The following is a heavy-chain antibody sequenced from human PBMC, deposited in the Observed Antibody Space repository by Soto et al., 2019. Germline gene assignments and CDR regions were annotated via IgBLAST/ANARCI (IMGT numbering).Heavy chain of an antibody. Sequence: SVTLSLTSAVSGYSINSDFSWGWIRQPPGKGLEWVGSVYHSGTTYYNPSLKSRLAISVDTASNRFSLKLSSVTAADTAVYYCAREYNTGVRYFTYWGPGTLVT. V-gene: IGHV4-38-2*02. D-gene: IGHD1-20*01. J-gene: IGHJ4*02. CDR1: GYSINSDFS. CDR3: AREYNTGVRYFTY. CDR2: VYHSGTT.